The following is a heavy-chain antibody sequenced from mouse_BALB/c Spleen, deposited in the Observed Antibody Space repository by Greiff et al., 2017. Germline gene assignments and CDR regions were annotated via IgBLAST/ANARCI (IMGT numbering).Heavy chain of an antibody. CDR2: ISYSGST. Sequence: VQLKESGPGLVKPSQSLSLTCTVTGYSITSDYAWNWIRQFPGNKLEWLGYISYSGSTSYNPSLKSRISITRDTSKNQFFLQLNSVTTEDTATYYCAKMTYYGNLGYWGQGTTLTVSS. D-gene: IGHD2-10*01. CDR3: AKMTYYGNLGY. CDR1: GYSITSDYA. V-gene: IGHV3-2*02. J-gene: IGHJ2*01.